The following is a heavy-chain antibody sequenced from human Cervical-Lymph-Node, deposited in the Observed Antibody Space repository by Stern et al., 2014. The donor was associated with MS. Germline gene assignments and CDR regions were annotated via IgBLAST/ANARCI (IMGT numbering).Heavy chain of an antibody. CDR3: AREMYSSSYYGLDV. D-gene: IGHD6-6*01. CDR2: IYYGGST. J-gene: IGHJ6*02. V-gene: IGHV4-31*03. CDR1: GASMTSRSYY. Sequence: QLQLQESGPGLVRPSQTLSLTCTVSGASMTSRSYYWTWIRQHPGKGLEWMGYIYYGGSTAYNPSLQSRVTISVDTSKNQFSLKLLSVTAADTAVYYCAREMYSSSYYGLDVWGQGTTVTVSS.